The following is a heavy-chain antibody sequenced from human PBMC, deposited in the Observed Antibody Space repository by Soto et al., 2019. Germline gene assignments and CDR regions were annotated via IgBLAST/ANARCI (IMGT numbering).Heavy chain of an antibody. CDR1: GSSFTSDW. D-gene: IGHD1-26*01. CDR2: IDPIDSYS. V-gene: IGHV5-10-1*01. Sequence: GESLKISCKGSGSSFTSDWISWLRQMSGKGLEWMGTIDPIDSYSNYRPSFQGHVTISADKSISTAYLQWSSLKVSDTAMYYCARVTRSYPFDDWGQGTLVTVSS. J-gene: IGHJ4*02. CDR3: ARVTRSYPFDD.